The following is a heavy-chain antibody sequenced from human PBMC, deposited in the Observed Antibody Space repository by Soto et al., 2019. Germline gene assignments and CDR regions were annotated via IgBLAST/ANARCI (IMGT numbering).Heavy chain of an antibody. D-gene: IGHD3-10*01. CDR1: GDTFTFYS. CDR3: ASSYGSGYRAFDY. CDR2: INPILSMS. Sequence: QVQLVQSGAAVKKPGSSVRVSCKASGDTFTFYSINWVRQAPGLGLEWMGRINPILSMSNYAQRFQGRVTMTADKSTSTAYMELSSLRSEVTAMYYCASSYGSGYRAFDYWGQGALVTVSS. V-gene: IGHV1-69*02. J-gene: IGHJ4*02.